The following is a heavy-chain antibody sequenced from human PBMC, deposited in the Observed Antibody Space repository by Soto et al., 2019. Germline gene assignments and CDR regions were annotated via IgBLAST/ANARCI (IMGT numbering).Heavy chain of an antibody. CDR2: INGGGDTT. J-gene: IGHJ4*02. D-gene: IGHD4-17*01. V-gene: IGHV3-23*01. Sequence: EVQVMESGGGLVQPGGSLRLSCVGSGFTFSSYAMSWVRQAPGKGLEWVSNINGGGDTTYYADSVKGRFTISRDNSNPSLYLQMKSLRVEDTAIYYCAKDLQRGVIDYGDYAIGDWGQGTLVTVSS. CDR1: GFTFSSYA. CDR3: AKDLQRGVIDYGDYAIGD.